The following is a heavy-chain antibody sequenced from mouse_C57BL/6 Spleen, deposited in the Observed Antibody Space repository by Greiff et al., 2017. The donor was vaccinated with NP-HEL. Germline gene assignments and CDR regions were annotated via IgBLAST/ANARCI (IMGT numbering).Heavy chain of an antibody. V-gene: IGHV5-4*01. J-gene: IGHJ2*01. D-gene: IGHD1-1*01. CDR1: GFTFSSYA. Sequence: EVQRVESGGGLVKPGGSLKLSCAASGFTFSSYAMSWVRQTPEKRLEWVATISDGGSYTYYPDNVKGRFTISRDNAKNNLYLQMSHLKSEDTAMYYCARGKITTVGRSYYFDYWGQGTTLTVSS. CDR3: ARGKITTVGRSYYFDY. CDR2: ISDGGSYT.